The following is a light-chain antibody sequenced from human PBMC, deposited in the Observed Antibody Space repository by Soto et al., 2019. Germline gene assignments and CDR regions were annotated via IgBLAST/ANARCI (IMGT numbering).Light chain of an antibody. CDR3: QQYNDWPLT. CDR2: GAS. V-gene: IGKV3-15*01. Sequence: EIVMKQSPATLSVSPGERATLSCRASQGVSSNLAWYQQKPGQAPRLLIYGASTRATGIPARFSCSGSATEFTLTISSLQSEDFAVYYCQQYNDWPLTFGGGTKVEIK. J-gene: IGKJ4*01. CDR1: QGVSSN.